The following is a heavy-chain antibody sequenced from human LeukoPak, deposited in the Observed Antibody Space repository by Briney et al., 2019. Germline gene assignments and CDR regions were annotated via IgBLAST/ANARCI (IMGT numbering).Heavy chain of an antibody. J-gene: IGHJ4*02. CDR2: IYTSGST. Sequence: SETLSLTCTVSGGSISSYYWSWIRQPAGKGLEWIGRIYTSGSTNYNASLKSRVSMSVDTSKNQFSLKLSSVTAADTAVFYCARENSGSYREFDYWGQGTLATVSS. CDR1: GGSISSYY. V-gene: IGHV4-4*07. CDR3: ARENSGSYREFDY. D-gene: IGHD1-26*01.